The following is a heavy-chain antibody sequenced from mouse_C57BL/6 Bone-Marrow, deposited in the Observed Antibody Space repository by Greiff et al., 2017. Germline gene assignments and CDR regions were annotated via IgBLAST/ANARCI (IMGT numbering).Heavy chain of an antibody. CDR1: GYTFTSYW. Sequence: QVQLQQPGAELVMPGASVQLSCKASGYTFTSYWMHWVKQRPGQGLEWIGEIDPSDSYTNYNQKFKGKSTLTVDKSSSTAYMQLSSLTSEDSAVYYCAREGSWFAYWGQGTLVTVSA. CDR2: IDPSDSYT. CDR3: AREGSWFAY. V-gene: IGHV1-69*01. J-gene: IGHJ3*01.